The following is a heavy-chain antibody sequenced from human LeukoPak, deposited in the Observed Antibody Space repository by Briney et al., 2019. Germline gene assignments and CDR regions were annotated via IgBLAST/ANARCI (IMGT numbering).Heavy chain of an antibody. J-gene: IGHJ4*02. CDR2: INPNSGGT. D-gene: IGHD5-18*01. V-gene: IGHV1-2*02. CDR1: GYIFIDYY. Sequence: ASVKVSCKASGYIFIDYYIHWVRQAPGQGLEWMGWINPNSGGTTYAQSFQGRVTMTRDTSISTAYMDLSRLRSDDTAVYYCARDRSALGYRQFDYWGQGTLITVSS. CDR3: ARDRSALGYRQFDY.